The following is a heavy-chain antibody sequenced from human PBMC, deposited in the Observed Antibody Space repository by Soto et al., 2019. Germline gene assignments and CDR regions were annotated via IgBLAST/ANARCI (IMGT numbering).Heavy chain of an antibody. CDR3: AAPPRY. J-gene: IGHJ1*01. D-gene: IGHD6-6*01. V-gene: IGHV4-59*01. CDR2: MHESGST. CDR1: GASISSYY. Sequence: QVQLQESGPGLVKPSETLSLTCTVSGASISSYYWNCIRQPPGKGLEWIGYMHESGSTSYNPSLKSRVTISVDTSRNQLSLKLISVTDADTAVYYCAAPPRYWGQGILVTVSS.